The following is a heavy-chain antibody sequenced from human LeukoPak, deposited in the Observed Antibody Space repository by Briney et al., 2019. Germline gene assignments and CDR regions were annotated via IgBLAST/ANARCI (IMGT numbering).Heavy chain of an antibody. CDR3: AKDGGWIQLWYYFDY. Sequence: GGSLRLSCAASGFTFSSYGMHWVRQAPGKGLEWVAVISYDGSNKYYADSVKGRFTISRDNSKNTLYLQMNSLRAEDTAVYYCAKDGGWIQLWYYFDYWGQGTLVTVSS. CDR2: ISYDGSNK. V-gene: IGHV3-30*18. D-gene: IGHD5-18*01. CDR1: GFTFSSYG. J-gene: IGHJ4*02.